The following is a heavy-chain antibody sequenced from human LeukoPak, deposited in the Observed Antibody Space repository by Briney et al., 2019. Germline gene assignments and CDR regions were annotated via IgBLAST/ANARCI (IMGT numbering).Heavy chain of an antibody. J-gene: IGHJ6*02. Sequence: SVKVSCKASGGTFSSYAISWVRQAPGQGLEWMGRIIPILGIANYAQKFQGRVTITADKSTSTAYMELSSLRSEDTAVYYCARDRGVVPAGYYYGMDVWGQGTTVTVSS. CDR1: GGTFSSYA. CDR2: IIPILGIA. CDR3: ARDRGVVPAGYYYGMDV. V-gene: IGHV1-69*04. D-gene: IGHD2-2*01.